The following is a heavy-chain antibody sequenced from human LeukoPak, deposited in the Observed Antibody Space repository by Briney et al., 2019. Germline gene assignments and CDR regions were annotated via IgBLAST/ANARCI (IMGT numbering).Heavy chain of an antibody. D-gene: IGHD1-7*01. V-gene: IGHV1-69*13. CDR1: GGTFSSYA. J-gene: IGHJ5*02. CDR2: IIPIFGTA. Sequence: ASVKVSCKASGGTFSSYAISWVRQAPGQGLEWMGGIIPIFGTANYAQKFQGRVTITADESTSTAYMELSSLRSEDTAVYYCARELSNNWNYLYWFDPWGQGTLVTVSS. CDR3: ARELSNNWNYLYWFDP.